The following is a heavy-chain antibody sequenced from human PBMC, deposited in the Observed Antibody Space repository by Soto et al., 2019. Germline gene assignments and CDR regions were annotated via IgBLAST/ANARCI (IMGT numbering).Heavy chain of an antibody. J-gene: IGHJ6*02. D-gene: IGHD2-21*02. CDR2: ISGSGGST. CDR1: GFTFSSYA. V-gene: IGHV3-23*01. Sequence: GGSLRLSCAASGFTFSSYAMSWVRQAPGKGLEWVSAISGSGGSTYYADSVKGRFTISRDNSKNTLYLQMNSLRAEDTAVYYCAGASVVTAINYYYYGMDVWGQGTTVTVSS. CDR3: AGASVVTAINYYYYGMDV.